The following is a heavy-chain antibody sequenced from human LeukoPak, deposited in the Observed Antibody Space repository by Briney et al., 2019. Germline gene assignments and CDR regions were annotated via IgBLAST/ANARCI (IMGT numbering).Heavy chain of an antibody. CDR2: IKSKTDGGTT. J-gene: IGHJ4*02. D-gene: IGHD3-16*02. CDR1: GFTFSSYS. Sequence: KPGGSLRLSCAASGFTFSSYSMNWVRQAPGKGLEWVGRIKSKTDGGTTDYAAPVKGRFTISRDDSKNTLYLQMNSLKTEDTAVYYCTTDRPYLNAGYYDYVWGSYRHDYWGQGTLVTVSS. V-gene: IGHV3-15*01. CDR3: TTDRPYLNAGYYDYVWGSYRHDY.